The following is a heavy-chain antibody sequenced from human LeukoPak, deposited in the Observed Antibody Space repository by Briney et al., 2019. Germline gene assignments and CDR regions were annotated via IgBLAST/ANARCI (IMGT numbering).Heavy chain of an antibody. V-gene: IGHV4-30-4*08. CDR3: ARDPAFRVTPPSGYFDL. D-gene: IGHD2-21*02. J-gene: IGHJ2*01. CDR2: IYYSGST. CDR1: GGSISSGDYY. Sequence: SETLSLTCTVSGGSISSGDYYWSWIRQPPGKGLEWIGYIYYSGSTYYNPSLKSRVTISVDTSKNQFSLKLSSVTAADTAVYYCARDPAFRVTPPSGYFDLGGGGPLFIVP.